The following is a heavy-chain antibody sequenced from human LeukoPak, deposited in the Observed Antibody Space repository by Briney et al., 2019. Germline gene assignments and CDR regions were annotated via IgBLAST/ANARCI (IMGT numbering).Heavy chain of an antibody. CDR3: ARGYPGFDYYYYYMDV. CDR1: GYTLTELS. J-gene: IGHJ6*03. Sequence: ASVKVSCKVSGYTLTELSMHWVRQAPGKGLEWMGGFDPEDGETIYAQKFQGRVTMTEDTSTDTAYMELSRLRSEDTAVYYCARGYPGFDYYYYYMDVWGKGTTVTISS. D-gene: IGHD2-2*01. CDR2: FDPEDGET. V-gene: IGHV1-24*01.